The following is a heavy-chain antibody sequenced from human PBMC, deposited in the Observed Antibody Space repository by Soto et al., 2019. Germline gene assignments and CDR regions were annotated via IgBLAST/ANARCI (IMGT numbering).Heavy chain of an antibody. CDR3: AAAAGSPSSFYYYYYGMDV. V-gene: IGHV1-58*01. CDR2: IVVGSGNT. CDR1: GFTFTSSA. J-gene: IGHJ6*02. Sequence: SVKVSCKASGFTFTSSAVQWVRQARGQRLEWIGWIVVGSGNTNYAQKFQERVTITRDMSTSTAYMELSSLRSEDTAVYYCAAAAGSPSSFYYYYYGMDVWGQGTTVTVSS. D-gene: IGHD3-10*01.